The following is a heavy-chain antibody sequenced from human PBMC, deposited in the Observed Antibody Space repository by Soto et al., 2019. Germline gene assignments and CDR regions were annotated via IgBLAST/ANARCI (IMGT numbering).Heavy chain of an antibody. CDR1: GFTVSSYS. Sequence: LRLSCAASGFTVSSYSMSWVRQAPGKGLDWVSGFRTGGDDGTTYYADSVKGRFTISRDNSKNTLFLQMNSLRAEDTAIYYCAKKVNSGTGSQYFDYWGQGTLVAVSS. CDR2: FRTGGDDGTT. V-gene: IGHV3-23*01. J-gene: IGHJ4*02. CDR3: AKKVNSGTGSQYFDY. D-gene: IGHD3-10*01.